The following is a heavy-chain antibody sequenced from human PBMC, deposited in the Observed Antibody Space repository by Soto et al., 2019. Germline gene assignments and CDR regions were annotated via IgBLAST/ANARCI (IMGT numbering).Heavy chain of an antibody. Sequence: TGGSLRLSCAASGFILRNYAMHWVRQAPGKGLEWVSGISWSGGIIGYADSVKGRFTISRDNAKNSLYLEMSSLRAEDTALYYCAKDKLNSNYEYYFDLWGQGTLVTVSS. CDR3: AKDKLNSNYEYYFDL. CDR1: GFILRNYA. J-gene: IGHJ4*02. D-gene: IGHD4-4*01. CDR2: ISWSGGII. V-gene: IGHV3-9*01.